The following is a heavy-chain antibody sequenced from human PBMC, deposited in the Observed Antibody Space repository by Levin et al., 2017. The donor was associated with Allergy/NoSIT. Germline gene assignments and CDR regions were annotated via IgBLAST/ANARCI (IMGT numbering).Heavy chain of an antibody. CDR1: GFTFSNYP. J-gene: IGHJ2*01. CDR2: ISYDGANE. Sequence: GGSLRLSCVASGFTFSNYPIHWVRQSPGKGLEWVALISYDGANEHYADSVKGRFTISRDNSKNTLYLQTNSLRLEDTAVYYCARDPRIYGGNSVIWYLDIWGRGTLVTVAS. D-gene: IGHD4-23*01. CDR3: ARDPRIYGGNSVIWYLDI. V-gene: IGHV3-30*04.